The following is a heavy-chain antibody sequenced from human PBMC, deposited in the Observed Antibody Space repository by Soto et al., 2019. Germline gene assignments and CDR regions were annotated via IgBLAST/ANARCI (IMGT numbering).Heavy chain of an antibody. Sequence: SDTLSLTCTLPCHPITSSNDYWALSSKPPGRGLEWIGSIYYSGSTYYNPSLKSRVTISVDTPNNQFSLKLSSVTAADTAVYYCARRLALKPRYYFDYWSQGTLVTVSS. CDR3: ARRLALKPRYYFDY. CDR2: IYYSGST. J-gene: IGHJ4*01. V-gene: IGHV4-39*01. D-gene: IGHD2-21*01. CDR1: CHPITSSNDY.